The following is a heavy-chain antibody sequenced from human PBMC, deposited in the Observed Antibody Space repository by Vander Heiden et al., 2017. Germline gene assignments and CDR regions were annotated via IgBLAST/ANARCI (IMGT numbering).Heavy chain of an antibody. V-gene: IGHV1-46*01. Sequence: FTSYYMHWVRQAPGQGLEWMGIINPSGGSTSYAQKFQGRVTMTRDTSTSTVYMELSSLRSEDTAVYYCARSRPQHWYFDLWVRGTLVTVSS. J-gene: IGHJ2*01. D-gene: IGHD2-2*01. CDR3: ARSRPQHWYFDL. CDR2: INPSGGST. CDR1: FTSYY.